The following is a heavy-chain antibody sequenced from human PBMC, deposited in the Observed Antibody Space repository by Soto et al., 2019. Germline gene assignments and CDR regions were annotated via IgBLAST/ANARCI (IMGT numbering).Heavy chain of an antibody. CDR3: ARGRIVVVPAAIALMAGFDP. Sequence: EVQLVESGGGLVQPGGSLRLSCAASGFTFSSYWMHWVRQAPGKGLVWVSRINSDASSTSYADSVKGRFTISRDNAKNTLYLQMNSLRAEDTAVYSWARGRIVVVPAAIALMAGFDPWGQGTLVTVSS. V-gene: IGHV3-74*01. D-gene: IGHD2-2*01. CDR1: GFTFSSYW. J-gene: IGHJ5*02. CDR2: INSDASST.